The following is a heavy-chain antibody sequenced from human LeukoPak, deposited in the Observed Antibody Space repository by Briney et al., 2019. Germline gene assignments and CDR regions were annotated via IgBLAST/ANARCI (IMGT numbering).Heavy chain of an antibody. D-gene: IGHD5-12*01. J-gene: IGHJ6*02. CDR1: GFTFSSYG. CDR2: ISYDGSNK. CDR3: ARDRVATPGAYYYYGMDV. V-gene: IGHV3-30*03. Sequence: GGTLTLSCAASGFTFSSYGMHWVRRAPGKGREWVAVISYDGSNKYYAHSVKGRFTISRDNSKNTLYLQMNSLRAEDTAVYYCARDRVATPGAYYYYGMDVWGQGTTVTVSS.